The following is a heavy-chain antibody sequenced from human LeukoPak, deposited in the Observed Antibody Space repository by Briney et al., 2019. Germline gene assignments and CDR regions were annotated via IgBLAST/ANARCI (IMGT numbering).Heavy chain of an antibody. J-gene: IGHJ4*02. D-gene: IGHD6-19*01. CDR2: ISGSGGST. CDR3: ARYSSGWYYY. CDR1: GFTLSTYA. V-gene: IGHV3-23*01. Sequence: GGSLRLSCAASGFTLSTYAMSWVRQAPGKGLEWVSAISGSGGSTYYADSVKGRFTISRDNSKNTLYLQMSSLRVEDTAVYYCARYSSGWYYYWGQGTLVTVSS.